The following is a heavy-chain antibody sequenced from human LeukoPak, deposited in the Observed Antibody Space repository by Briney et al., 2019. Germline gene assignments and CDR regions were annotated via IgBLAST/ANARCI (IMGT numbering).Heavy chain of an antibody. V-gene: IGHV3-23*01. J-gene: IGHJ4*02. Sequence: PGGSLRLSCAASGFTFSSYAMSWVRQAPGKGLEWVSAISGSGGSTYYADSVKGRFTISGDNSKNTLYLQMNSLRAEDTAVYYCAKAGYGDYVFDYWGQGTLVTVSS. D-gene: IGHD4-17*01. CDR3: AKAGYGDYVFDY. CDR1: GFTFSSYA. CDR2: ISGSGGST.